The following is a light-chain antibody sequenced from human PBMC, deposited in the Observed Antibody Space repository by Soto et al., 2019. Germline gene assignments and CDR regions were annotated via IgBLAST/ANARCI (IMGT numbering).Light chain of an antibody. Sequence: QSALTQPRSVSGAPGQSVTISCTGISSDVDGYNYVSWYQQDPGKAPKLMIYDVTKRPSGVPDRFSGSKSGNTASLTISGLQAEDEADYCCYSYAGSRALFGGGTKLTVL. V-gene: IGLV2-11*01. CDR3: YSYAGSRAL. CDR2: DVT. J-gene: IGLJ2*01. CDR1: SSDVDGYNY.